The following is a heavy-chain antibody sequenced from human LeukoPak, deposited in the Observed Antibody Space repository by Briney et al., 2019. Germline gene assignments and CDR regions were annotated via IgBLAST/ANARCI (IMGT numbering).Heavy chain of an antibody. CDR2: IKSNSDGGTT. Sequence: PSETLSLTCAVYGGSFSGYYWSWIRQPPGKGLEWVGRIKSNSDGGTTDYAAPVKGRFTISRDDSKNTLYLQMNSLKTEDTALYYCTTTKAGYSSSGPIDNWGQGTLVTVSS. CDR1: GGSFSGYY. V-gene: IGHV3-15*01. D-gene: IGHD6-13*01. CDR3: TTTKAGYSSSGPIDN. J-gene: IGHJ4*02.